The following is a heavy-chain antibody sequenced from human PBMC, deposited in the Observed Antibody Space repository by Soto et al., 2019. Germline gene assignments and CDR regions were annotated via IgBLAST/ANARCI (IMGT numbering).Heavy chain of an antibody. Sequence: GGSLRLSCAPSGFTFSDSWMSWDRQSPGDGLEWVARIKSKTAGGTTDYAAPVTGRFTISRDDSKNTLYLPMYSLTTKDKPIYHCTTSDCMRGNYPVRWAYWGMGTMFTAPQ. J-gene: IGHJ4*02. CDR2: IKSKTAGGTT. V-gene: IGHV3-15*01. D-gene: IGHD2-8*01. CDR3: TTSDCMRGNYPVRWAY. CDR1: GFTFSDSW.